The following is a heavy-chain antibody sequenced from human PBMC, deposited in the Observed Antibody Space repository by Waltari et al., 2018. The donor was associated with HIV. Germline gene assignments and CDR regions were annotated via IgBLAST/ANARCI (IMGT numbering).Heavy chain of an antibody. CDR3: VTLYKQSPLYSNF. CDR1: GYPHSDLS. Sequence: QVHLIQSAFDMKRPGASVTIACKVSGYPHSDLSIQWVRQGPGHRLEWMGGFDPKNGKPVYSQRFWGRVSLAEDTSEDTAYLELNRLTSDDTAVYYCVTLYKQSPLYSNFWGQGTLVTVSP. V-gene: IGHV1-24*01. CDR2: FDPKNGKP. J-gene: IGHJ1*01. D-gene: IGHD2-15*01.